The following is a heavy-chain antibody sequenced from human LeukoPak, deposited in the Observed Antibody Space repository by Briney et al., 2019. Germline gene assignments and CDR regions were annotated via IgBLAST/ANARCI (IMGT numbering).Heavy chain of an antibody. CDR1: GFTFSSYD. V-gene: IGHV3-13*01. CDR2: IGTAGDT. D-gene: IGHD1-26*01. J-gene: IGHJ3*02. Sequence: GGSLRLSCAASGFTFSSYDMHWVRQATGKGLEWVSAIGTAGDTYYPGSVKGRFTISRENAKNSLYLQMNSLRAGDTAVYYCARGSYLGRRPAFDIWGQGTMVTVSS. CDR3: ARGSYLGRRPAFDI.